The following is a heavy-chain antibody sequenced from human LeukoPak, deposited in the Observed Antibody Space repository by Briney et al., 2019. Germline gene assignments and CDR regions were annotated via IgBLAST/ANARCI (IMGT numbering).Heavy chain of an antibody. Sequence: SETLSLTRTVSGGSISSGGYYWSWIRQHPGKGLEWMGYIYYSGSTYYNPSLKRRVTISVDPSKNQFSLKLSSVTAADTAVYYCARDRGPYSGYDSYYFDYWGQGTLVTVSS. J-gene: IGHJ4*02. CDR1: GGSISSGGYY. V-gene: IGHV4-31*03. CDR2: IYYSGST. D-gene: IGHD5-12*01. CDR3: ARDRGPYSGYDSYYFDY.